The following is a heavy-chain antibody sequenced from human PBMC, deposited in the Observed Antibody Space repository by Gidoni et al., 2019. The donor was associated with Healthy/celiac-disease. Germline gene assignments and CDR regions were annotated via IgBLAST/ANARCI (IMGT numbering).Heavy chain of an antibody. CDR3: ARDRGAGLEWLLYPWFDP. Sequence: QVQLVESGGGVVKPGRSLSLSCAASGFTFSSYAMHWVRQAPGKGLEWVAVISYDGRKKYYADSVKGRFTISRDNSKNTLYLQMNSLRAEDTAVYYCARDRGAGLEWLLYPWFDPWGQGTLVTVSS. CDR1: GFTFSSYA. CDR2: ISYDGRKK. J-gene: IGHJ5*02. V-gene: IGHV3-30*04. D-gene: IGHD3-3*01.